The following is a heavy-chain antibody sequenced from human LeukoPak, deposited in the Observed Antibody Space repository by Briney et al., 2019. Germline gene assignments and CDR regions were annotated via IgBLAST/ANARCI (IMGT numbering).Heavy chain of an antibody. CDR1: GGSISSSSHY. J-gene: IGHJ5*02. V-gene: IGHV4-39*07. CDR2: ICYSGSYSGST. Sequence: SETLSLTCTVSGGSISSSSHYWGWIRQPPGKGLEWIGSICYSGSYSGSTYYNPSLKSRVTISVDTSKNQFSLKLSSVTAADTAVYYCARDWVPRGYSYGWGNWFDPWGQGTLVTVSS. CDR3: ARDWVPRGYSYGWGNWFDP. D-gene: IGHD5-18*01.